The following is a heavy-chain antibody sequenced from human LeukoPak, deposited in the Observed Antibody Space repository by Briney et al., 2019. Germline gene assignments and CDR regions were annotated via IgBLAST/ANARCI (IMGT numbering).Heavy chain of an antibody. CDR1: GYTFTSYY. Sequence: ASVKVSCKASGYTFTSYYMHWVRQAPGQGLEWMGIINPSGGSTSYAQKFQGRVTMTRDMSTSTVYMELSSLRSEDTAAYYCARTTIHCSGGSCYSLFGYWGQGTLVTVSS. J-gene: IGHJ4*02. V-gene: IGHV1-46*01. CDR3: ARTTIHCSGGSCYSLFGY. CDR2: INPSGGST. D-gene: IGHD2-15*01.